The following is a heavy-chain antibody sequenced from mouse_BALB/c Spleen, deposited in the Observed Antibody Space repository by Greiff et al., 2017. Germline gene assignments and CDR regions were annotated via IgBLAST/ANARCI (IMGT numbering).Heavy chain of an antibody. CDR1: GDSITSGY. J-gene: IGHJ2*01. V-gene: IGHV3-8*02. CDR3: ARNYYGSSLYYFDY. CDR2: ISYSGST. Sequence: EVKLMESGPSLVKPSQTLSLTCSVTGDSITSGYWNWIRKFPGNKLEYMGYISYSGSTYYNPSLKSRISITRDTSKNQYYLQLNSVTTEDTATYYCARNYYGSSLYYFDYWGQGTTLTVSS. D-gene: IGHD1-1*01.